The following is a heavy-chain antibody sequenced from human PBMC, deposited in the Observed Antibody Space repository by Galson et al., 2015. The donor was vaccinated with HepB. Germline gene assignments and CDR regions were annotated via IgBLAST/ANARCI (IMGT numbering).Heavy chain of an antibody. CDR3: ATGYHDSLWGSLALPLHY. CDR1: GFTLGSYW. Sequence: SLRLSCAASGFTLGSYWMTWARQAPGKGLEGGAKIKEVGSEKNYVDTVKGRSIISRDNPKNSLNLQMESLRADDTAVYYCATGYHDSLWGSLALPLHYWGQGTLVTVSS. J-gene: IGHJ4*02. V-gene: IGHV3-7*03. CDR2: IKEVGSEK. D-gene: IGHD3-16*01.